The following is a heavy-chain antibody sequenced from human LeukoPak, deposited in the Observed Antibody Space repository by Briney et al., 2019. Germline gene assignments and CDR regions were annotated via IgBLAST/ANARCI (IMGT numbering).Heavy chain of an antibody. V-gene: IGHV3-21*01. CDR1: GFTFSSYA. Sequence: GGSLRLSCAASGFTFSSYAMNWVRQAPGKGLEWVSSISSSSSYIYYADSVKGRFTISRDNAKNSLYLQMNSLRAEDTAVYYCARPPFGYSYGEGAFDIWGQGTMVTVSS. D-gene: IGHD5-18*01. CDR3: ARPPFGYSYGEGAFDI. J-gene: IGHJ3*02. CDR2: ISSSSSYI.